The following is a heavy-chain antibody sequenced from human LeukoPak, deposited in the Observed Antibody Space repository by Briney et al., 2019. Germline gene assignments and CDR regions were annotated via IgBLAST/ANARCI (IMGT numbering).Heavy chain of an antibody. D-gene: IGHD6-19*01. CDR1: GGSISSYY. CDR2: IYYSGST. CDR3: AREGGWLDY. J-gene: IGHJ4*02. Sequence: PSETLSLTCTVSGGSISSYYWSWIRQPPGKGLEWIGYIYYSGSTNYNPPLKSRVTISVDTSKNQFSLKLSSVTAADTAVYYCAREGGWLDYWGQGTLVTVSS. V-gene: IGHV4-59*01.